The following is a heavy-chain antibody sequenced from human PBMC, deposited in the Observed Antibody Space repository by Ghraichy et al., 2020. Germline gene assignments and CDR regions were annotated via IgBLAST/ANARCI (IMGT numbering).Heavy chain of an antibody. V-gene: IGHV1-2*06. CDR1: GYTFTGYY. Sequence: ASVKVSCKASGYTFTGYYMHWVRQAPGQGLEWMGRINPNSGGTNYAQKFQGRVTMTRDTSISTAYMELSRLRSDDTAVYYCARAYSSSWSYYFDYWGQGTLVTVSS. J-gene: IGHJ4*02. CDR2: INPNSGGT. CDR3: ARAYSSSWSYYFDY. D-gene: IGHD6-13*01.